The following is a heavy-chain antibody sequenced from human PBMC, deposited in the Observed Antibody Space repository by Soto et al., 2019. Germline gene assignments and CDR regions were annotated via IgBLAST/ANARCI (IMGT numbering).Heavy chain of an antibody. Sequence: SETLSLTCAVYGGSFSGYYWSWSLQPPWKGLEWIGYIYYSGSTNYNPSLKSRVTISVDTSKNQFSLKLSSVTAADTAVYYCARHGYSSSWFGGSGWYYYMDVWGKGTTVTVSS. J-gene: IGHJ6*03. CDR2: IYYSGST. D-gene: IGHD6-13*01. CDR3: ARHGYSSSWFGGSGWYYYMDV. V-gene: IGHV4-59*08. CDR1: GGSFSGYY.